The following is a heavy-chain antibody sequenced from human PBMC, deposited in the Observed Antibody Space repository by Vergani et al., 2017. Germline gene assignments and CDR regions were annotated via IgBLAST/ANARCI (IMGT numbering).Heavy chain of an antibody. CDR1: GYSFTSYW. V-gene: IGHV5-51*01. CDR3: ARHEGSSSWFSYYYMDV. Sequence: EVQLVQSGAEVKKPGESLKLSCKGSGYSFTSYWIGWVRQMPGKGLEWMGIIYPGDSDTRYSPSFQGQITISADKSISTAYLQWSSLKASDTAMYYCARHEGSSSWFSYYYMDVWGKGTTVTVSS. D-gene: IGHD6-13*01. CDR2: IYPGDSDT. J-gene: IGHJ6*03.